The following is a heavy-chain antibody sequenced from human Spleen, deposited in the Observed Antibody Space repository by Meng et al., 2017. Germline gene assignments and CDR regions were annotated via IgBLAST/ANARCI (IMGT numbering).Heavy chain of an antibody. CDR1: GGIFSNSV. Sequence: ASVKVSCKAPGGIFSNSVVGWVRQAPGQGLEWMGWISAYSGNTNYAQKLQGRVTMTTDTSTSTAYMELRSLRSDDTAVYYCARDRESYYDSSGYFAYYFDYWGQGTRVTVSS. D-gene: IGHD3-22*01. CDR2: ISAYSGNT. CDR3: ARDRESYYDSSGYFAYYFDY. V-gene: IGHV1-18*01. J-gene: IGHJ4*02.